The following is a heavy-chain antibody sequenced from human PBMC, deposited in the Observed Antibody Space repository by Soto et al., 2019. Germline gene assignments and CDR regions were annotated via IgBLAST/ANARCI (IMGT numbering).Heavy chain of an antibody. D-gene: IGHD3-10*01. CDR2: ISGGGDTT. Sequence: EVQLLESGGGLVQPGGSLRLSCAASGFTFNNYAMTWVRQAPGKGLEWVSAISGGGDTTSYADSVKGRFTVSRDGSKSTLYLQMSRLRAADTALYYCAKGRGGSGSLTPRVDFWGQGILVTVSS. CDR3: AKGRGGSGSLTPRVDF. J-gene: IGHJ4*02. V-gene: IGHV3-23*01. CDR1: GFTFNNYA.